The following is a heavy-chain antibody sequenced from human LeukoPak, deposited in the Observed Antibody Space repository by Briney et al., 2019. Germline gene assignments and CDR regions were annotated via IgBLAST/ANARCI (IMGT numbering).Heavy chain of an antibody. CDR2: ISAYNGNT. V-gene: IGHV1-18*01. D-gene: IGHD2-21*02. J-gene: IGHJ4*02. CDR1: GYTFTSYG. Sequence: ASVKVSCKASGYTFTSYGISWVRQAPGQGLEWMGWISAYNGNTNYAQKLQGRVTMTTDTSTSTAYMELSSLRSEDTAVYYCARGRVVVTARSSYFDYWGQGTLVTVSS. CDR3: ARGRVVVTARSSYFDY.